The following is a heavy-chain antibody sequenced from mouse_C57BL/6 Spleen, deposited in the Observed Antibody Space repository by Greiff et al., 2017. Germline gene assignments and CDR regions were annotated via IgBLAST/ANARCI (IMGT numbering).Heavy chain of an antibody. CDR3: ARRCYDGYYVAWFAY. D-gene: IGHD2-3*01. CDR2: IYPGSGST. J-gene: IGHJ3*01. CDR1: GYTFTSYW. V-gene: IGHV1-55*01. Sequence: QVQLQQPGAELVKPGASVKMSCKASGYTFTSYWITWVKQRPGQGLEWIGDIYPGSGSTNYNEKFKSKATLTVDTSSSTAYMQLSNLTSEDSAVYYCARRCYDGYYVAWFAYWGQGTLVTVSA.